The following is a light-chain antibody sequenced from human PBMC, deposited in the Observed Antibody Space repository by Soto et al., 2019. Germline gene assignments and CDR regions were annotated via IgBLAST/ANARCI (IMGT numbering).Light chain of an antibody. Sequence: EVVLTQSPATLSLSPGERVTLSCRASQSIGTYLAWFQQKPGQAPRLLIYNASNRATGIPARFGGSGSGTDFTLTISSLEPEDFAVYYCQQRSDWPRTFGRGTKVEIK. CDR1: QSIGTY. CDR2: NAS. J-gene: IGKJ1*01. CDR3: QQRSDWPRT. V-gene: IGKV3-11*01.